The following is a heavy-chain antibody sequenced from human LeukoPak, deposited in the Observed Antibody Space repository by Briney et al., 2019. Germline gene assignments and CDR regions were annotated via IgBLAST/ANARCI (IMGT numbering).Heavy chain of an antibody. CDR3: AKDYRAVAGTGGAFDY. CDR1: GFTFDDYA. CDR2: ISWNSGIM. Sequence: GGSLRLSCAASGFTFDDYAMHWVRQAPGKGLEWVSGISWNSGIMVYADSVKGRFTISRDNAKHSLYLQMNSLRAEDMALYYCAKDYRAVAGTGGAFDYWGQGTLVTVSS. J-gene: IGHJ4*02. V-gene: IGHV3-9*03. D-gene: IGHD6-19*01.